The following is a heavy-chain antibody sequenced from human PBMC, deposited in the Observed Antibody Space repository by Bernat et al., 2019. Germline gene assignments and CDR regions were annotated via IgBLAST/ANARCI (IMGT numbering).Heavy chain of an antibody. D-gene: IGHD3-10*01. CDR2: IYYRSKWYN. CDR1: GDSVSSNSAA. Sequence: QVQLQQSGPGLVKPSQTLSLTCAISGDSVSSNSAALNWIRQSPSRGLEWLGRIYYRSKWYNDYAVSVKSRITINPDTSKNQFSLQLNSVTPEDTAVYYCARSIYGSGSYHKNRDFDYWGQGTLVTVSS. CDR3: ARSIYGSGSYHKNRDFDY. J-gene: IGHJ4*02. V-gene: IGHV6-1*01.